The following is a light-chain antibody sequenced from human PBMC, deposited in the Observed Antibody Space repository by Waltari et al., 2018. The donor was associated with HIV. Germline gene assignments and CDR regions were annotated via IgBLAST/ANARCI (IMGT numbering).Light chain of an antibody. J-gene: IGKJ4*01. CDR3: QTYNTVPRT. CDR2: AAS. V-gene: IGKV1-27*01. Sequence: DIQITQSPSSLSASVGDRVTITCRASQDISNYLAWYQQKPDEGTKLLIYAASTLQSGGPSRCIGGGSGTDFTVTNTRLQPDDLATYFCQTYNTVPRTFGGGTKVEIK. CDR1: QDISNY.